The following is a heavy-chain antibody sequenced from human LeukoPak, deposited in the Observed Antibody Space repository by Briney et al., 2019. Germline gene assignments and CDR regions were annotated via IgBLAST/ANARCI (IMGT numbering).Heavy chain of an antibody. V-gene: IGHV4-61*01. CDR2: IYYSGST. D-gene: IGHD3-9*01. J-gene: IGHJ6*03. CDR3: ARERYDILTGYSTSYYYYMDV. Sequence: KTSETLSLTCAVSGYSISSGYYWGGIRQPPGKGLEWIGYIYYSGSTNYNPSLKSRVTISVDTSKNQFSLKLSSVTAADTAVYYCARERYDILTGYSTSYYYYMDVSGKGTTVTVSS. CDR1: GYSISSGYY.